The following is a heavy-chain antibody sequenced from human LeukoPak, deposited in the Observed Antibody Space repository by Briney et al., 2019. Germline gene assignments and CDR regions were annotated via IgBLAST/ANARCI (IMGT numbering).Heavy chain of an antibody. V-gene: IGHV4-30-4*02. Sequence: PSETLSLTCTVSGGSISTSDYYWNWIRQPPGKGLEWIGYIFYSGNTYYNPSLKSRLTISVDTSKNEFSLKLSSVTAADTAVYYCARVRHGGNFFFDYWGQGTLVTVSS. CDR2: IFYSGNT. D-gene: IGHD4-23*01. CDR3: ARVRHGGNFFFDY. J-gene: IGHJ4*02. CDR1: GGSISTSDYY.